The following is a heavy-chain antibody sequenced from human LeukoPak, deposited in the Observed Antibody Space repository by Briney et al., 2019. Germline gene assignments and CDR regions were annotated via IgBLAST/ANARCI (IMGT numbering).Heavy chain of an antibody. CDR3: AKGAVVLTALSSFDY. D-gene: IGHD2-15*01. CDR2: ISASGSGT. V-gene: IGHV3-23*01. Sequence: GGSLRLSCAASGFTFSSYASTWVRQPPGKGLEWASAISASGSGTYYAASVRGRFTISRDNSKNTMYVQINSLRAEDTAVYYCAKGAVVLTALSSFDYWGQGTLVTVSS. CDR1: GFTFSSYA. J-gene: IGHJ4*02.